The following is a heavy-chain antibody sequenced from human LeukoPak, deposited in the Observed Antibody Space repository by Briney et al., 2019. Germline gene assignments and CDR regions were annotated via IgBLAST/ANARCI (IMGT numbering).Heavy chain of an antibody. CDR3: ARAPAVRAIDY. CDR2: INHSRST. Sequence: PSETLSLTCAVYGESFSGYFWTWIRQPPGKGLDWIGDINHSRSTNYNPSLKRRVTISIDTSKNQFSLTLRSVTAADTAVYYCARAPAVRAIDYWGQGTLVTVSS. J-gene: IGHJ4*02. V-gene: IGHV4-34*01. CDR1: GESFSGYF. D-gene: IGHD2-15*01.